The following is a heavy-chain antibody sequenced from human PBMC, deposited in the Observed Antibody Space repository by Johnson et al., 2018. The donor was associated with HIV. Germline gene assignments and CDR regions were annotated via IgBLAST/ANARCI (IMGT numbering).Heavy chain of an antibody. D-gene: IGHD5-18*01. CDR1: GFTFSTNY. J-gene: IGHJ3*02. Sequence: VQVVESGGGLVKPGGSLRLSCAASGFTFSTNYMSWVRQAPGKRLEWVSVLYNDDSTYYADSVKGRLTISRDISKTTLSLQMNSLRAEDTAVYYCARRDAALVTAAFDIWGQG. CDR3: ARRDAALVTAAFDI. CDR2: LYNDDST. V-gene: IGHV3-66*04.